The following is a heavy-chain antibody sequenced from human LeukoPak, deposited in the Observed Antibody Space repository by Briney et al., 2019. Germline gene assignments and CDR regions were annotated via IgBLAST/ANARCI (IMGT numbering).Heavy chain of an antibody. D-gene: IGHD6-13*01. CDR3: ARAVRHGSSLNWFDP. V-gene: IGHV3-21*01. CDR2: ISSSSSYI. CDR1: GFTFSSYS. Sequence: PGGSLRLSCAASGFTFSSYSMNWVRQAPGKGLNWVSSISSSSSYIYYADSVKGRFTISRDNAKNSLYLQMNSLRAEDAAVYYCARAVRHGSSLNWFDPWGQGTLVTVSS. J-gene: IGHJ5*02.